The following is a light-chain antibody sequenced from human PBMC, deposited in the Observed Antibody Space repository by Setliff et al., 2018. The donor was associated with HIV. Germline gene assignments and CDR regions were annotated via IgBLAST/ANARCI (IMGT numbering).Light chain of an antibody. CDR1: SSDIGAGYD. CDR2: GNI. CDR3: QSYDTSLSGV. Sequence: VLAQPPSVSGAPGQRVTISCTGSSSDIGAGYDVQWYQQLPGTAPKLLIYGNINRSSGVPDRFSGSKSGTSASLAITGLQAEDEADYYCQSYDTSLSGVFGTGTKVTV. J-gene: IGLJ1*01. V-gene: IGLV1-40*01.